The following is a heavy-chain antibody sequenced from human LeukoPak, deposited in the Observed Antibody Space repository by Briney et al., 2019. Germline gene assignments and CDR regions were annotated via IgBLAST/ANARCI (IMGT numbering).Heavy chain of an antibody. D-gene: IGHD3/OR15-3a*01. CDR1: GYTFTGYY. V-gene: IGHV1-2*02. CDR2: INPNSGGT. Sequence: ASVKVSCKASGYTFTGYYMHWVRQAPGQGLEWMGWINPNSGGTNYAQKFQGRVTMTRDTSISTAYMELSRLRSDDTAVYYCARWTGDHHSGFDYWGQGTLVTVSS. J-gene: IGHJ4*02. CDR3: ARWTGDHHSGFDY.